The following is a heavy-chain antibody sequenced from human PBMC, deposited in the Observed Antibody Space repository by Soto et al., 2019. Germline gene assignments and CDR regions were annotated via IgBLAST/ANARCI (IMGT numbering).Heavy chain of an antibody. CDR1: GFNFNSYT. Sequence: PVGSLRLSCAASGFNFNSYTINWVRQAPGKRLEWLSSISSSGYIFSTDSVRGRFTISRDHAKNSVYLQINSLRAEDTAVYFCARDCSGGSCYHGMDVWGQGTTVTVSS. V-gene: IGHV3-21*01. D-gene: IGHD2-15*01. J-gene: IGHJ6*02. CDR2: ISSSGYI. CDR3: ARDCSGGSCYHGMDV.